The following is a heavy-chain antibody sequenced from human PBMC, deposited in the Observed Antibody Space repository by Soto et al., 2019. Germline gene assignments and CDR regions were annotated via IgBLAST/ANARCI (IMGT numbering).Heavy chain of an antibody. Sequence: QVQLQESGPGLVKPSETLSLTCTVSGGSISSYYWSWIRQPPGKGLEWIGYIYYSGSTNYNPSLKSRVTISVDTSKNQFSLKLSSVTAADTAVYYCVRGGVTRYYYYGMDVWGQGTTVTVSS. CDR3: VRGGVTRYYYYGMDV. V-gene: IGHV4-59*01. CDR1: GGSISSYY. J-gene: IGHJ6*02. D-gene: IGHD4-4*01. CDR2: IYYSGST.